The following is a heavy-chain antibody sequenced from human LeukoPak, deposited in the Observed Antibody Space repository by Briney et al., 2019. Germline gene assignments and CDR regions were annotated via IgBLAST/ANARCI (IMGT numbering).Heavy chain of an antibody. J-gene: IGHJ4*02. CDR1: GFTFSSYA. Sequence: GGSLRLSCAASGFTFSSYAMSWVRQAPGKGLEWVSAIRGSGGSTYYADSVKGRFTISRDNSKNTLYLQMNSLRAEDTAVYYCAKVLGYCSSTSCYTFDYWGQGTLVTVSS. V-gene: IGHV3-23*01. D-gene: IGHD2-2*02. CDR3: AKVLGYCSSTSCYTFDY. CDR2: IRGSGGST.